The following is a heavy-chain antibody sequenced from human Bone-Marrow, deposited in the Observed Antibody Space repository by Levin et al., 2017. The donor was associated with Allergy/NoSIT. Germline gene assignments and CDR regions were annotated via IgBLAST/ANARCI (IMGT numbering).Heavy chain of an antibody. CDR3: ARWERADLGRWGWFDP. V-gene: IGHV4-30-2*01. CDR2: IYHSGST. J-gene: IGHJ5*02. Sequence: PSETLSLTCAVSGGSISSGGYSWSWIRQPPGKGLEWIGYIYHSGSTYYNPSLKSRVTISVDRSKNQFSLKLSSVTAADTAVYYCARWERADLGRWGWFDPWGQGTLVTVSS. CDR1: GGSISSGGYS. D-gene: IGHD1-26*01.